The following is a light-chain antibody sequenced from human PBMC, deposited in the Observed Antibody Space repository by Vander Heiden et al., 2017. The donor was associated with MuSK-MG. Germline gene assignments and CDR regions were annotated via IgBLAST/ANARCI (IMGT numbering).Light chain of an antibody. Sequence: AIRMTQYSSSSPASAGDRVTITCRASQSISSYLTWYQQKPGKAPKLLIYAASTLQSGVPSRFSGSGSGTDFTLTISCLQSEDFATYYCQQYYSYPPTFGQGTKVEIK. J-gene: IGKJ1*01. CDR2: AAS. CDR3: QQYYSYPPT. CDR1: QSISSY. V-gene: IGKV1-8*01.